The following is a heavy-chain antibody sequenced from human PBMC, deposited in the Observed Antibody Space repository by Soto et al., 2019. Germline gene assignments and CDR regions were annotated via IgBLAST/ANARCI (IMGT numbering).Heavy chain of an antibody. J-gene: IGHJ3*02. V-gene: IGHV5-51*01. D-gene: IGHD5-18*01. CDR2: IYPGDSDS. Sequence: PGESLKISCKGSGYSFTSYWIGWVRQMPGKGLEWMGGIYPGDSDSRYSPSFQGQVTMSVDKSITTAHLQWYSLEAPDTAMYYCARLAQCSRRSCRAFDTALAPDAFDIWGQGTMVTVSS. CDR3: ARLAQCSRRSCRAFDTALAPDAFDI. CDR1: GYSFTSYW.